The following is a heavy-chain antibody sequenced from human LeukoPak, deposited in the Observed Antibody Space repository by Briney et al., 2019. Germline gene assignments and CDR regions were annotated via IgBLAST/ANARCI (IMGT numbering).Heavy chain of an antibody. J-gene: IGHJ3*02. V-gene: IGHV4-30-2*01. CDR3: ARVVVAATTFDAFDI. D-gene: IGHD2-15*01. Sequence: SETLSLTGAVSGGSISSGGYSWSWIRQPPGRGLEWIGYIYHSGSTYYNPSLKSRVTISVDRSKNQSSLKLSSVTAADTAVYYCARVVVAATTFDAFDIWGQGTMVTVSS. CDR2: IYHSGST. CDR1: GGSISSGGYS.